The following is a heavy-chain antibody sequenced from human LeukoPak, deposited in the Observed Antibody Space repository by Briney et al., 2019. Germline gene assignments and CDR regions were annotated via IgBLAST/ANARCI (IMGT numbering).Heavy chain of an antibody. CDR2: ISSTGSSI. Sequence: PGGSLRLSCAASGFIFSSHDMNWVRQAPGKGLEWISYISSTGSSIYYADSVKGRFTISRDNAKNSLYLRMNSLRADDTAIYYCVKDSEATFDYWGHGTLVTVSS. CDR3: VKDSEATFDY. V-gene: IGHV3-48*03. J-gene: IGHJ4*01. CDR1: GFIFSSHD.